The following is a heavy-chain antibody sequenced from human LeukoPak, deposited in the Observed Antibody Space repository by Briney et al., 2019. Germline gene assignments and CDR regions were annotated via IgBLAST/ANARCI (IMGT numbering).Heavy chain of an antibody. V-gene: IGHV1-2*02. CDR2: INPNSGGT. CDR3: ARGPPDFWSGYYIY. Sequence: ASVKVSCKASGYTFTGYYMHWVRQAPGQGLEWMGWINPNSGGTNYAQKFQGRVTMTRDTSISTAYMELSRLRSDDTAVYYCARGPPDFWSGYYIYWGQGTLVTVSS. D-gene: IGHD3-3*01. CDR1: GYTFTGYY. J-gene: IGHJ4*02.